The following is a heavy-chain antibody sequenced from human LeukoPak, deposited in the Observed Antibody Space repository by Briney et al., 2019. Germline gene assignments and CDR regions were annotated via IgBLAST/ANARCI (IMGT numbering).Heavy chain of an antibody. CDR2: ISYDGTKK. Sequence: GGSLRLSCAASGFTFSSYGIHWVRQAPGKGLQWVAVISYDGTKKYYADSVKGRLTISRDNSNNTLYLQINSLKAEDTAVYYCTKGPDPGGFGYWGQGTLVTVSS. D-gene: IGHD3-10*01. CDR3: TKGPDPGGFGY. CDR1: GFTFSSYG. J-gene: IGHJ4*02. V-gene: IGHV3-30*18.